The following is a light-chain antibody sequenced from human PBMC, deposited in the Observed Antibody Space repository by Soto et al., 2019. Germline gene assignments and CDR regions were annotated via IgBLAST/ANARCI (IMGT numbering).Light chain of an antibody. CDR2: EAS. Sequence: ENVLTQSPGTLSLSPGERATLSCRASQSVSRTYLAWYRQKPGQAPRLLIFEASKRATGIPDRFSGSGSGTDFTLTISRLEPEDFAVYYCQQYASSPLTFGGGTTGEI. CDR1: QSVSRTY. V-gene: IGKV3-20*01. J-gene: IGKJ4*01. CDR3: QQYASSPLT.